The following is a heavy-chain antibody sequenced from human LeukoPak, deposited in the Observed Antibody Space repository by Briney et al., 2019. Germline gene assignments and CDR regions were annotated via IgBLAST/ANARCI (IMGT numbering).Heavy chain of an antibody. D-gene: IGHD5-12*01. V-gene: IGHV4-4*07. CDR1: GGSISSYY. CDR3: ARAPRGYSGYDYYYYYMDV. CDR2: IYTSGST. J-gene: IGHJ6*03. Sequence: SETLSLTCTVSGGSISSYYWSWIRQPAGKGLEWIGRIYTSGSTNYNPSLKSRVTMSVDTSKNQFSLKLSSVTAADTAVYYCARAPRGYSGYDYYYYYMDVWGKGTTVTVSS.